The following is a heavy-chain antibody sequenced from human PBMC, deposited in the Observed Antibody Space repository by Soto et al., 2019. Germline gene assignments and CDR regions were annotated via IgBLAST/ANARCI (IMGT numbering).Heavy chain of an antibody. CDR2: IYWDDDK. CDR3: AHSQTGPYYYKTRPYFNC. J-gene: IGHJ4*02. CDR1: GFSLSAGGVG. D-gene: IGHD3-10*01. Sequence: QITLKESGPALVRPTQTLTLTCTFSGFSLSAGGVGVGWIRQPPGKALEWLAFIYWDDDKRYSPPLKSRLTIIKDTSKDQLVLTMTNMDPVDTATYFCAHSQTGPYYYKTRPYFNCWGQGTLVTVSS. V-gene: IGHV2-5*02.